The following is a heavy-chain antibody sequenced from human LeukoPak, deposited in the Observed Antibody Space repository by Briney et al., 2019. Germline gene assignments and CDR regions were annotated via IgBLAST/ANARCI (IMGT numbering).Heavy chain of an antibody. D-gene: IGHD1-7*01. J-gene: IGHJ4*02. Sequence: PGGSLRLSCAASGFTFSNSAMSWVRQAPGKGLEWVANINEGGSAEYYAESVKGRFTISRDNAENSVHLQMNSLRAEDTADYYCARGWELSRDYWGQGTLVTVSS. V-gene: IGHV3-7*01. CDR3: ARGWELSRDY. CDR1: GFTFSNSA. CDR2: INEGGSAE.